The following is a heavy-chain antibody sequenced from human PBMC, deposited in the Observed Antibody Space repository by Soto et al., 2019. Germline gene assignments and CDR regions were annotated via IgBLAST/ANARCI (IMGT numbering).Heavy chain of an antibody. V-gene: IGHV4-39*01. J-gene: IGHJ4*02. D-gene: IGHD6-19*01. CDR1: GGSISSSSYY. CDR2: FYYSGST. Sequence: SETLSLTCTVSGGSISSSSYYWGWIRQPPGKGLEWIGSFYYSGSTYYNPSLKSRVTMSGDTSKNQFSLKVSSVTAADTAMYYCARRIAVAGHYFDYWGQGTLVTVSS. CDR3: ARRIAVAGHYFDY.